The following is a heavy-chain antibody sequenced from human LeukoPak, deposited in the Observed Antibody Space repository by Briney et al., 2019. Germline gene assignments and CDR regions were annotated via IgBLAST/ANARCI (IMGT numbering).Heavy chain of an antibody. V-gene: IGHV1-3*01. CDR1: GYTFTSYA. CDR3: ARGPGMAYYYYYGMDV. Sequence: ASVKVSCKASGYTFTSYAMHWVRRAPGQRLEWMGWINAGNGNTKYSQKFQGRVTITRDTSASTAYMELSSLRSEDTAVYYCARGPGMAYYYYYGMDVWGQGTTVTVSS. CDR2: INAGNGNT. J-gene: IGHJ6*02. D-gene: IGHD1-14*01.